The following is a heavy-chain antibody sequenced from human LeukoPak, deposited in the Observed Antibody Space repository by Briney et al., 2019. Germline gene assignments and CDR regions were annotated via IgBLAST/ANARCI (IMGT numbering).Heavy chain of an antibody. CDR1: GGSISSSSYY. CDR3: AKTTVYYYGSGSYPNWFDP. V-gene: IGHV4-39*01. Sequence: SETLSLTCTVSGGSISSSSYYWGWIRQPPGKGLEWIGSIYYSGSTYYNPPLKSRVTISVDTSKNQFSLKLSSVTAADTAVYYCAKTTVYYYGSGSYPNWFDPWGQGTLVTVSS. CDR2: IYYSGST. J-gene: IGHJ5*02. D-gene: IGHD3-10*01.